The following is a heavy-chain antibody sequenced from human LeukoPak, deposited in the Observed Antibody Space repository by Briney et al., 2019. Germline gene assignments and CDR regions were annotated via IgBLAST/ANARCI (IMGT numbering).Heavy chain of an antibody. CDR2: ITNSGNSK. V-gene: IGHV3-48*01. J-gene: IGHJ4*02. CDR1: EFTFSSYS. CDR3: ARSHPGGYDFWSGYYTDYYFDY. Sequence: PGGSLRLSCAASEFTFSSYSMNWVRQAPGKGLEWVSYITNSGNSKSYADSVKGRFTISRDNTKNSLYLQMNGLRAEDTAVYYCARSHPGGYDFWSGYYTDYYFDYWGQGTLVTVSS. D-gene: IGHD3-3*01.